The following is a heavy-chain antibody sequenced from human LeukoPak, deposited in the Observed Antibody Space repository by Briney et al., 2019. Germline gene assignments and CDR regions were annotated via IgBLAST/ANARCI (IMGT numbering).Heavy chain of an antibody. CDR1: GGSISSYY. CDR3: ATSYYYDSSGYYPVYAFDI. V-gene: IGHV4-59*08. CDR2: IYYSGST. D-gene: IGHD3-22*01. J-gene: IGHJ3*02. Sequence: PSETLSLTCTVSGGSISSYYWSWIRQPPGKGLEWIGYIYYSGSTNYNPSLKSRVTISVDTSKNQFSLKLSSVTAADTAVYYCATSYYYDSSGYYPVYAFDIWGQGTMVTVSS.